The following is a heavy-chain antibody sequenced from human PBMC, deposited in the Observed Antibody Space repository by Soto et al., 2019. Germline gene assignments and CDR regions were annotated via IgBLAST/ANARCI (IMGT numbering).Heavy chain of an antibody. D-gene: IGHD2-21*02. CDR3: ARVGNVVLVTAALDY. V-gene: IGHV1-46*01. J-gene: IGHJ4*02. Sequence: ASVKVSCKASGDTFTDYYIHWVRQAPGQGLEWMGTVNPSGGHTTYAQHFLGRVTMTRDTSTSTLYMELTSLTSDDTAIYYCARVGNVVLVTAALDYCGQVTLVTVSS. CDR1: GDTFTDYY. CDR2: VNPSGGHT.